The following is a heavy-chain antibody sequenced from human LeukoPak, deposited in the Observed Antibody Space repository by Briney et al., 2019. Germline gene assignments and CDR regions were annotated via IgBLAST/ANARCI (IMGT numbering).Heavy chain of an antibody. V-gene: IGHV3-7*01. D-gene: IGHD2-2*02. CDR2: IKQDGSEK. CDR3: ARIDIVVVPAAIRDYYYYGMDV. J-gene: IGHJ6*02. Sequence: GGSLRLSCAASGFTFSSYWMSWVRQAPGKGLEWVANIKQDGSEKYYVDSVKGRFTISRDNAKNSLYLQMNSLRAEDTAVYYCARIDIVVVPAAIRDYYYYGMDVWGQGTTVTVSS. CDR1: GFTFSSYW.